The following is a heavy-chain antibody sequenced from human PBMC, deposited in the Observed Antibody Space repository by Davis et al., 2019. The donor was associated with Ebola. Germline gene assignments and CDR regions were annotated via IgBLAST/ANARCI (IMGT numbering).Heavy chain of an antibody. V-gene: IGHV1-46*01. D-gene: IGHD1-1*01. CDR2: INPSGGST. Sequence: ASVKVSCKASGYTFTSYHMNWVRQAPGQGLEWMGMINPSGGSTTYAQKFQGRVTMTTDTSTSTAYMEVGSLKSDDTAVYYCARAQFPTTSDHWGQGTLVSVTS. J-gene: IGHJ4*02. CDR3: ARAQFPTTSDH. CDR1: GYTFTSYH.